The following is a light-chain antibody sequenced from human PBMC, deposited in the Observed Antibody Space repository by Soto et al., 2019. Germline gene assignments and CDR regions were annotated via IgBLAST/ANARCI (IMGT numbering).Light chain of an antibody. Sequence: EIEMTQSPATLSVSPEERATLSCRASQSVSGNLAWYQQKPGQAPRLLVYDTATRATSIPARFSGSGSGTEFTLTISSLQSEDFAVYYCQQYSNWPTFGQGTRLEIK. CDR3: QQYSNWPT. CDR1: QSVSGN. J-gene: IGKJ5*01. CDR2: DTA. V-gene: IGKV3-15*01.